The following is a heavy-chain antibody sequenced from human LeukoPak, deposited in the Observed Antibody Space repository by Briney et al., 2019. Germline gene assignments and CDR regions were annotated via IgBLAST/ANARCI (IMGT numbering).Heavy chain of an antibody. CDR1: GYTFTGYY. Sequence: ASVKVSCMASGYTFTGYYMHWVRQAPGQGLEWMGWINPNTGDTNYAQKFQGRVTMTRDTSISTAYMELIRLTYDDTAIYYCARNWDIVATIRDNWWQGTLITVSP. J-gene: IGHJ4*02. V-gene: IGHV1-2*02. CDR2: INPNTGDT. D-gene: IGHD5-12*01. CDR3: ARNWDIVATIRDN.